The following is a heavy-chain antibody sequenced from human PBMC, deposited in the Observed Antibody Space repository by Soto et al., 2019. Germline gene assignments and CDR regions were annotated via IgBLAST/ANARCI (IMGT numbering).Heavy chain of an antibody. CDR3: ARVRGYSYAPIDS. J-gene: IGHJ4*02. Sequence: QVQLQESGPGLVKPSETLSLTCTVSGGSINSGAYYWSWIRQHPGKGLEWIGHIYYSGSTYYNPSLKSRVTLSIDTSKNQFSLKLTSVTAADTAVYYCARVRGYSYAPIDSWGQGTLVTVSS. D-gene: IGHD2-2*01. V-gene: IGHV4-31*03. CDR2: IYYSGST. CDR1: GGSINSGAYY.